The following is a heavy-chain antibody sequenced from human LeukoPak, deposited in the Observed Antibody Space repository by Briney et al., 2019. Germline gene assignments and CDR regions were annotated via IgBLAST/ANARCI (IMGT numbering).Heavy chain of an antibody. CDR3: ARDLTDYYDSSLYGMDV. J-gene: IGHJ6*02. V-gene: IGHV3-30*04. Sequence: PGGSLRLSCAASGFTFSSYAMHWVRQAPGKGLEWVAVISYDGSNKYYADSVKGRFTISRDNSKNTLYLQMNSLRAEDTAVYYCARDLTDYYDSSLYGMDVWGQGTTVTVSS. CDR1: GFTFSSYA. CDR2: ISYDGSNK. D-gene: IGHD3-22*01.